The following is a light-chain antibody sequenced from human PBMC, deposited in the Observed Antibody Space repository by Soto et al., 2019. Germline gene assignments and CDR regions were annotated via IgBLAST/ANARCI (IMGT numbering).Light chain of an antibody. CDR1: QHISNY. CDR3: QHYDNFPVT. J-gene: IGKJ4*01. CDR2: EAS. Sequence: DIEMTQSPSSLSASVGDRVTITCQASQHISNYLNWYRQRPGKAPQLLIYEASNLQTGVSSRFSGPGSGTDFTFTITSLQPEDFATYYCQHYDNFPVTFGGGTKVEIK. V-gene: IGKV1-33*01.